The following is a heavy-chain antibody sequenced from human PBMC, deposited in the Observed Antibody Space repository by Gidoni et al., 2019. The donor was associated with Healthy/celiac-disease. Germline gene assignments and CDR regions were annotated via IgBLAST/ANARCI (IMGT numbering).Heavy chain of an antibody. J-gene: IGHJ4*02. CDR2: ISGSGGST. CDR1: AFPFSSYA. Sequence: EVQLVESGGGLVQPGGSLRLSCAASAFPFSSYAMSWVRQAPGKGLEGVSAISGSGGSTYYADSVKGRFTISRDNSKNTLYLQMNSLRAEDTAVYYCAKEKLGRSGWYDDYWGQGTLVTVSS. CDR3: AKEKLGRSGWYDDY. D-gene: IGHD6-19*01. V-gene: IGHV3-23*04.